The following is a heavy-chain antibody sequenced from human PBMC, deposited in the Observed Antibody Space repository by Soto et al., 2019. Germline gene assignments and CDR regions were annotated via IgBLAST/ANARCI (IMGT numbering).Heavy chain of an antibody. V-gene: IGHV4-39*01. D-gene: IGHD3-10*01. J-gene: IGHJ6*04. CDR1: GGSISSSSYY. Sequence: SETLSLTCTVSGGSISSSSYYWGWIRQPPGKGLEWIGSIYYSGSTYYNPSLKSRVTISVDTSKNQFSLKLSSVTAADTAVYYCARVGIGDPDVWGKGTTVTVSS. CDR3: ARVGIGDPDV. CDR2: IYYSGST.